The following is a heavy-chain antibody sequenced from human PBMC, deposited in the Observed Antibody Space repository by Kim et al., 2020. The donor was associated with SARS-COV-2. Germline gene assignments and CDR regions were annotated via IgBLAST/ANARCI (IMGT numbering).Heavy chain of an antibody. D-gene: IGHD3-22*01. CDR3: ARFYYDSGINWFDP. J-gene: IGHJ5*02. Sequence: SETLSLTCTVSGGSISSYYWSWIRQPPGKGLEWIGYIYYSGSTNYNPSLKSRVTISVDTSKNQFSLKLSSVTAADTAVYYCARFYYDSGINWFDPLGQRTPVSVSS. CDR1: GGSISSYY. V-gene: IGHV4-59*08. CDR2: IYYSGST.